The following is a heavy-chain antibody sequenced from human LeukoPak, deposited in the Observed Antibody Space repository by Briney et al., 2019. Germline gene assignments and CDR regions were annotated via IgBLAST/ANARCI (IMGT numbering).Heavy chain of an antibody. J-gene: IGHJ5*01. Sequence: ASVKVSCKASGYSFSNYGMSWVRQAPGQGLEWMGWISAYSGDTTYAQKFQGRVTMTTEASTTTAYMELRSLRSDDTAVYFCARMSPFNWLDFWGQGTLVSVSS. CDR1: GYSFSNYG. V-gene: IGHV1-18*01. CDR2: ISAYSGDT. CDR3: ARMSPFNWLDF.